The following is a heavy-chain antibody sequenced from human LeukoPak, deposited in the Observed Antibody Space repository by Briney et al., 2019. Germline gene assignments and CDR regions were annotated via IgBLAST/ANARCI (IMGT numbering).Heavy chain of an antibody. J-gene: IGHJ4*02. CDR3: ARGGVGANSEGIDY. Sequence: KPSETLSLTCTASGDSVVTHKYFWGWLRQPPGRGPEWIGSIFYVGSTHYNPSLQSRVSISIDTSKNQFSLKVTSLTAADTAVYSCARGGVGANSEGIDYWGQGILVTVSS. CDR1: GDSVVTHKYF. D-gene: IGHD4/OR15-4a*01. CDR2: IFYVGST. V-gene: IGHV4-39*07.